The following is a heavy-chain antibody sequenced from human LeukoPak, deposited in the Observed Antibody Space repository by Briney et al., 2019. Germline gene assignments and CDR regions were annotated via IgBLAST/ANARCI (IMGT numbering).Heavy chain of an antibody. CDR3: ARGGYYYLDV. CDR1: DGSMSPYY. Sequence: SETLSLTCTVSDGSMSPYYWSWIRQSPGKGLEWIAYIFHNGNTKYNPSLWSRVTISIDTSRNQVSLNLNSVTAADTAVYYCARGGYYYLDVWGKGTTVTVSS. J-gene: IGHJ6*03. CDR2: IFHNGNT. V-gene: IGHV4-59*01.